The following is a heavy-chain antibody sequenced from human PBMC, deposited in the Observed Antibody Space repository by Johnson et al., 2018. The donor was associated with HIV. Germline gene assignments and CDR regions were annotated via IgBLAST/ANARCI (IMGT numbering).Heavy chain of an antibody. Sequence: QMLLVESGGGLVQPGGSLRLSCAASGFTVSSNYMSWVRQAPGKGLEWVAVISYDGSNKYYADSVKGRFTISRDNSKNTLYLQMNSLRAEDTAVYYCARRTVTALFDIWGQGTLVTVSS. CDR1: GFTVSSNY. V-gene: IGHV3-30*03. CDR3: ARRTVTALFDI. D-gene: IGHD4-17*01. J-gene: IGHJ3*02. CDR2: ISYDGSNK.